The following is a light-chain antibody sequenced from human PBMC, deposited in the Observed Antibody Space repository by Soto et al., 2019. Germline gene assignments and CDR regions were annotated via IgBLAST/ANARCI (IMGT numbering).Light chain of an antibody. CDR1: QTISSW. CDR3: QQYNSYLYT. Sequence: DIQMTQSPFTLSASVGDRVTITCRASQTISSWLAWYQQIPGKAPKLLIYKASSLESGVPSRFSGSGSGTEFTLTISSLQPDDFATYYCQQYNSYLYTFGQGTKVNIK. V-gene: IGKV1-5*03. J-gene: IGKJ2*01. CDR2: KAS.